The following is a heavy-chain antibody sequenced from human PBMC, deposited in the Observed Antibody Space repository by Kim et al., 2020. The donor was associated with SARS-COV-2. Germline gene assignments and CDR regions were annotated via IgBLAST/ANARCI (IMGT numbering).Heavy chain of an antibody. V-gene: IGHV1-69*13. CDR1: GGTFSSYG. CDR3: ARDRDDIVVVPAAKGRHYYYYGMDV. D-gene: IGHD2-2*01. Sequence: SVKVSCKASGGTFSSYGISWVRQAPGQGLEWMGGIIPIFGTANYAQKFQGRVTITADESTSTAYMELSSLRSEDTAVYYCARDRDDIVVVPAAKGRHYYYYGMDVWGQGTTVTVSS. CDR2: IIPIFGTA. J-gene: IGHJ6*02.